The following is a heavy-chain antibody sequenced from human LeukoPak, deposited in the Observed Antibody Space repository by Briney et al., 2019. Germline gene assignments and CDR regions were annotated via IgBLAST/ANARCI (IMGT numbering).Heavy chain of an antibody. D-gene: IGHD2-2*03. CDR2: ISDSIGST. CDR3: ATLGYCTSTSCSLVH. CDR1: GFPFSSYV. Sequence: GGSLRLSCAASGFPFSSYVMGWVRQALGKGLEWVSTISDSIGSTYYADSVKGRFTISRDNSKNTLYLQMNSLRAEDTAVYYCATLGYCTSTSCSLVHWGQGTLVTVSS. J-gene: IGHJ4*02. V-gene: IGHV3-23*01.